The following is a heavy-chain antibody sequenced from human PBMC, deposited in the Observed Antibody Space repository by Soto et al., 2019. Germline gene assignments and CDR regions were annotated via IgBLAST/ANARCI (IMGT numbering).Heavy chain of an antibody. D-gene: IGHD1-26*01. J-gene: IGHJ4*02. Sequence: QVQLVQSGAEVKKPGSSVKVSCKASGGTFSSYSINWVRQAPGQGLEWMGEIIPIFGTANYAQKFQGRVTITGGEITSTAYMELSSLKSEDPGVYYWAGDGGRHSGGIDYWGQGTLVTVSS. CDR3: AGDGGRHSGGIDY. CDR1: GGTFSSYS. CDR2: IIPIFGTA. V-gene: IGHV1-69*01.